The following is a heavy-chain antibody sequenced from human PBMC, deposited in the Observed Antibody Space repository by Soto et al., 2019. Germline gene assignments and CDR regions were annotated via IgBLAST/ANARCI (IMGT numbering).Heavy chain of an antibody. V-gene: IGHV3-23*01. J-gene: IGHJ4*02. D-gene: IGHD2-21*02. CDR2: MTGSGGDI. Sequence: EVQLLESGGGLVQPGGSLRLSCAASGFSVSRYAMMWVRQPPGKGQGWVAGMTGSGGDIRYADPVKGRSTISKDNSKNTRYVQMNSLRAEDTAIYYCAKDAVYGDGLWLAGNWGQGTLVTVSS. CDR1: GFSVSRYA. CDR3: AKDAVYGDGLWLAGN.